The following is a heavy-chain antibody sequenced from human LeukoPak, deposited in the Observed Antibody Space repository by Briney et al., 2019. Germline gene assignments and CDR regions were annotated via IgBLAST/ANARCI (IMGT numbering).Heavy chain of an antibody. CDR3: TRHGTSIAVAGTNDY. CDR1: GFTFSSYA. V-gene: IGHV3-73*01. Sequence: GASLRLSCAASGFTFSSYAMSWVRQAPGKGLEWVGRIRSKANSYATAYAASVKGRFTISRDDSKNTAYLQMNSLKTEDTAVYYCTRHGTSIAVAGTNDYWGQGTLVTVSS. D-gene: IGHD6-19*01. J-gene: IGHJ4*02. CDR2: IRSKANSYAT.